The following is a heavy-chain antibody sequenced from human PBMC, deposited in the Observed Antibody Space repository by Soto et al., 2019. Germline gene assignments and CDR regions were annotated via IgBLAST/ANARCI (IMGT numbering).Heavy chain of an antibody. J-gene: IGHJ4*02. CDR2: INPDGSEK. D-gene: IGHD6-13*01. CDR3: VRGLQQLVN. Sequence: EVQLVESGGGLVQPGGSLRLSCAASGFTFSNWMTWVRQAPGKGLEWVANINPDGSEKYYVDSVKGRFTISRDNAKNSLYLQMNTLRAEDTAVYYCVRGLQQLVNLGQGTLVTVSA. V-gene: IGHV3-7*04. CDR1: GFTFSNW.